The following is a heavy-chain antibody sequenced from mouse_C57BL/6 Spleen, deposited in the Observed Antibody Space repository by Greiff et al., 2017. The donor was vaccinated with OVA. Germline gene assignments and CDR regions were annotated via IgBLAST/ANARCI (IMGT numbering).Heavy chain of an antibody. J-gene: IGHJ3*01. Sequence: EVMLVESGGGLVKPGGSLKLSCAASGFTFSSYAMSWVRQTPEKRLEWVATISDGGSYTYYPDNVKGRFTISRDNAKNNLYLQMSHLKSEDTAMYYCARRAGGFAYWGQGTLVTVSA. CDR2: ISDGGSYT. D-gene: IGHD3-3*01. V-gene: IGHV5-4*03. CDR1: GFTFSSYA. CDR3: ARRAGGFAY.